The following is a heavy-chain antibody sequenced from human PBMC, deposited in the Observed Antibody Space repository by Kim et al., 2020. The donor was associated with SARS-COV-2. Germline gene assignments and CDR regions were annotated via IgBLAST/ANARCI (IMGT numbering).Heavy chain of an antibody. D-gene: IGHD1-26*01. Sequence: SETLSLTCSVSGASISNSPINWLSWVRQPPGKGLEWIGEIYHTETTNYNPSLNSRVTISSDKPKNQLSLNVTSAAAAETAFSYCARAQVGHNYSYDYWG. V-gene: IGHV4-4*02. CDR2: IYHTETT. CDR1: GASISNSPINW. CDR3: ARAQVGHNYSYDY. J-gene: IGHJ4*01.